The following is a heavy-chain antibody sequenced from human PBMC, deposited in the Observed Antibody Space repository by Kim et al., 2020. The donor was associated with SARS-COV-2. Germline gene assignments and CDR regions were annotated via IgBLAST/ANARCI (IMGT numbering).Heavy chain of an antibody. J-gene: IGHJ4*02. D-gene: IGHD3-3*01. CDR3: AKGRFATQVFGY. CDR1: GFTFSNSV. V-gene: IGHV3-23*01. Sequence: GGSLRLSCAASGFTFSNSVMVWVRQGPVKGLQWIATIRDSVDNTYYEDSVKGRFTISRDNSKNTLFLQMNSLRAEDTAIYYCAKGRFATQVFGYWGQGTLVSVSS. CDR2: IRDSVDNT.